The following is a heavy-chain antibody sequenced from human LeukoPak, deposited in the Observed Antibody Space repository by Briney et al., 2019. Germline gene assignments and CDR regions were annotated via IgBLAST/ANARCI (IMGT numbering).Heavy chain of an antibody. CDR1: GFTFSSYA. V-gene: IGHV3-23*01. D-gene: IGHD2-21*02. CDR2: ISGGGGST. Sequence: PGGSLRLSCAASGFTFSSYAMSWVRQAPGKGLKWVSTISGGGGSTNYADSVKGRFTISRDNSKNTLYLQMNSLGAEDTAVYYCAKHRVTDEYYFDYRGQGTLVTVSS. J-gene: IGHJ4*02. CDR3: AKHRVTDEYYFDY.